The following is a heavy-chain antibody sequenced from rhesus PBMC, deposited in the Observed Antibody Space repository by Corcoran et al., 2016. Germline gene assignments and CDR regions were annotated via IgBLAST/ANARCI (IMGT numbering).Heavy chain of an antibody. Sequence: EVQLVEPWGGLFLPGGSLKLSCAASGFTFSSFGISGVGQAPGKGLEWVSAINSGGGSTYYADSVKGRFTISRDNSKNTLSLQMNSLRAEDTAVYYCAKGVGHFDYWGQGVLVTVSS. V-gene: IGHV3S5*01. J-gene: IGHJ4*01. CDR1: GFTFSSFG. CDR2: INSGGGST. CDR3: AKGVGHFDY. D-gene: IGHD1-44*01.